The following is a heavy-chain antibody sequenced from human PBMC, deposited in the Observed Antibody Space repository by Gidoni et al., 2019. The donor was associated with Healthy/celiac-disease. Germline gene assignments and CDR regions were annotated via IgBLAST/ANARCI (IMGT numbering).Heavy chain of an antibody. V-gene: IGHV3-48*03. J-gene: IGHJ4*02. CDR3: ARVQWELPDY. Sequence: EVQLVESGGGLVQPGGSLRLSCAASGFTFSSYEMNWVRQAPGKGLEWVSYISSSGSTIYYADSVKGRFTISRDNAKNSLYLQMNSLRAEDTAVYYCARVQWELPDYWGQGTLVTVSS. CDR2: ISSSGSTI. CDR1: GFTFSSYE. D-gene: IGHD1-26*01.